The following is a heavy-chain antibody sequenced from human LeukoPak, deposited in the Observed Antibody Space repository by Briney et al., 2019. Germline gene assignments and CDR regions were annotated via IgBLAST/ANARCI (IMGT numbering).Heavy chain of an antibody. J-gene: IGHJ3*01. CDR2: ISSSGTTM. CDR1: KFTFSDSY. Sequence: PGGSLSLSCAASKFTFSDSYMGWMRLSPGKGLARVSIISSSGTTMSYADSVKGRFTISRDNAKNSLYLQTNTLRAEYTAAYDWARAAGYYCFDLGGQGTMVSVSS. CDR3: ARAAGYYCFDL. D-gene: IGHD3-9*01. V-gene: IGHV3-11*04.